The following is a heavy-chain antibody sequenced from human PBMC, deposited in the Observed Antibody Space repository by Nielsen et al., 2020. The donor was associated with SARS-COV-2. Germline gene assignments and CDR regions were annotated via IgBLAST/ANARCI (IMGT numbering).Heavy chain of an antibody. CDR2: ISAYNGNT. CDR1: GYTFTSYG. D-gene: IGHD3-3*01. Sequence: ASVKVSCKASGYTFTSYGISWVRQAPGQGLEWMGWISAYNGNTNYAQKLQGRVTMTTDTSTSTAYMELRSLRSDDTAVYYCARDDLPYYAFWSGYYGRGLDYWCQGTLVTVSS. J-gene: IGHJ4*02. CDR3: ARDDLPYYAFWSGYYGRGLDY. V-gene: IGHV1-18*01.